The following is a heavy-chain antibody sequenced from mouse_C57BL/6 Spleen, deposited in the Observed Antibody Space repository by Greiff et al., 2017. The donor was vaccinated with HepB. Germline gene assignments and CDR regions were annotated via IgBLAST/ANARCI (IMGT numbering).Heavy chain of an antibody. V-gene: IGHV1-61*01. Sequence: QVQLQQPGAELVRPGSSVKLSCKASGYTFTSYWMDWVKQRPGQGLEWIGNIYPSDSETHYNQKFKDKATLTVDKSSSKAYMQLSSMTSEDSAVYYCARGITTRYFDVWGTGTTVTVSS. J-gene: IGHJ1*03. CDR3: ARGITTRYFDV. CDR2: IYPSDSET. D-gene: IGHD2-4*01. CDR1: GYTFTSYW.